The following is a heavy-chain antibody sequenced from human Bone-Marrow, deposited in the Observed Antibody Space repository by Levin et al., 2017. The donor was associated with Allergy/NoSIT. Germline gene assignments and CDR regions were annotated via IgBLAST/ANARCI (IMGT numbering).Heavy chain of an antibody. V-gene: IGHV1-24*01. CDR2: FDPQESER. Sequence: GESLKISCKVSGYTLTDVSIHWARQAPGKGLEWMGGFDPQESERMYAQKFQGRVILTEDRSSDTAYMELSSLRSEDTAVYYCATVLTYISGWPYYYGMDVWGQGTTVTVSS. CDR1: GYTLTDVS. CDR3: ATVLTYISGWPYYYGMDV. D-gene: IGHD6-19*01. J-gene: IGHJ6*02.